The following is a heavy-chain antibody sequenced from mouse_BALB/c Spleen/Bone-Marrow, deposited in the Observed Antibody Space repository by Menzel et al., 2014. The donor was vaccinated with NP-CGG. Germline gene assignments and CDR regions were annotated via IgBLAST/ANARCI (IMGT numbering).Heavy chain of an antibody. V-gene: IGHV1S56*01. CDR3: ARSGDSSGYGFAY. J-gene: IGHJ3*01. Sequence: QVQLQQSGPELVKPGALVKISCMASGFTFTSYDINWVKQRPGQGPEWIGWIHPGDGSTKYNEKFKGKATLTADKSSSTAYMQLGSLTSENSAVYFCARSGDSSGYGFAYWGQGTLVTVSA. D-gene: IGHD3-2*01. CDR2: IHPGDGST. CDR1: GFTFTSYD.